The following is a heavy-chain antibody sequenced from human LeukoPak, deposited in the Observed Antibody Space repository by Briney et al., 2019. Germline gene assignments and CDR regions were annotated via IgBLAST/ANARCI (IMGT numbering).Heavy chain of an antibody. D-gene: IGHD5-18*01. V-gene: IGHV4-38-2*02. CDR2: IYHSGST. CDR3: ARANGRDTAMVHFDY. CDR1: GYSISSGYY. J-gene: IGHJ4*02. Sequence: SETLSLTCTVSGYSISSGYYWGWIRQPPGKGLEWIGCIYHSGSTYYNPSLKSRVTISVDTSKNQFSLKLSSVTAADTAVYYCARANGRDTAMVHFDYWGQGTLVTVSS.